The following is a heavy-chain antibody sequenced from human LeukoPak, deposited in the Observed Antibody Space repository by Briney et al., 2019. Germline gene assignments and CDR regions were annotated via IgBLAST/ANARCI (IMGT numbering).Heavy chain of an antibody. D-gene: IGHD3-10*01. V-gene: IGHV3-7*01. CDR3: ARAGGPFDY. Sequence: GGSLRLSCAASGFSFSNYWMKWVRQDPRKGLEWVANINEDGSEKYYVDSVRGRFTISRDNAKNSLYLQMNSLRAEDTAVYYCARAGGPFDYWGQGTLVTVSS. J-gene: IGHJ4*02. CDR1: GFSFSNYW. CDR2: INEDGSEK.